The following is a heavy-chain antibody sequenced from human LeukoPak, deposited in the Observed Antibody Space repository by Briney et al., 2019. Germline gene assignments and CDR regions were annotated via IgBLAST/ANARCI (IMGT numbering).Heavy chain of an antibody. CDR2: IYYSGST. J-gene: IGHJ3*02. Sequence: PSETLSLTCTVSGGSISSYYWSWIRQPPGKGLEWIGYIYYSGSTNYNPSLKGRVTIPVDTSKNQFSLKLSSVTAADTAVYYCARDYYDSSENAFDIWGQGTMVAVSS. CDR1: GGSISSYY. V-gene: IGHV4-59*01. D-gene: IGHD3-22*01. CDR3: ARDYYDSSENAFDI.